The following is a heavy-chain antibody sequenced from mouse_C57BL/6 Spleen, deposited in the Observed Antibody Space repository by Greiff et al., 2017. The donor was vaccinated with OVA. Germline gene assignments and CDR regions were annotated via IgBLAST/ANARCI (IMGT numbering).Heavy chain of an antibody. D-gene: IGHD1-1*01. J-gene: IGHJ2*01. V-gene: IGHV7-3*01. CDR3: ARYYYDSFDY. CDR1: GFTFTDYY. Sequence: EVKLVESGGGLVQPGGSLSLSCAASGFTFTDYYMSWVRQPPGKALEWLGFIRNKANGYTTEYSASVKGRFTISRDNSQSILYLQMNALRAEDTATYYCARYYYDSFDYWGQGTTLTVSS. CDR2: IRNKANGYTT.